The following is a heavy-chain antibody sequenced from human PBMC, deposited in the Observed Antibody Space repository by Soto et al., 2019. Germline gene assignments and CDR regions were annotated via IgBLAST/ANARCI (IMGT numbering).Heavy chain of an antibody. V-gene: IGHV3-30*18. Sequence: GGSLRFSCAASGFTFSSYGMHWVRQAPGKGLEWVAVISYDGSNKYYADSVKGRFTISRDNSKNTLYLQMNSLRAEDTAVYYCAKALSLYYFDYWGQGTLVTVSS. J-gene: IGHJ4*02. CDR2: ISYDGSNK. CDR1: GFTFSSYG. CDR3: AKALSLYYFDY.